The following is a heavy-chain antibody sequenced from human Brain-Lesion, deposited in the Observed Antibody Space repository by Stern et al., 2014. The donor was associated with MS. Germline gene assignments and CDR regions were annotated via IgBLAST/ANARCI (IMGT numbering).Heavy chain of an antibody. V-gene: IGHV4-39*01. CDR1: GGSVSSTSYA. Sequence: QVQLQESGPGLVKPSETLSLTCTVAGGSVSSTSYAWAWIRQPPGKGLEWIGTIYYSGKTYYSPSLKSRLTISLDTSKNQFSPHRGSVTAADTAVYYCAGEEDIRYCSGGSCTGNWFDPWGQGTLVTVSS. D-gene: IGHD2-15*01. CDR3: AGEEDIRYCSGGSCTGNWFDP. J-gene: IGHJ5*02. CDR2: IYYSGKT.